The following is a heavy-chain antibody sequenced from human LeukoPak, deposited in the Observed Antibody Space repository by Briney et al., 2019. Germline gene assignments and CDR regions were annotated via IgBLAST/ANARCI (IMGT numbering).Heavy chain of an antibody. CDR2: IYYSGST. D-gene: IGHD3-10*01. J-gene: IGHJ4*02. CDR3: ARDRGFVRFDY. Sequence: PSETLSLTCTVSGGSISSYYWSWIRQPPGKGLGWIGYIYYSGSTNYNPSLKSRVTISVDTSKNQFSLKLSSVTAADTAVYYCARDRGFVRFDYWGQGTLVTVSS. CDR1: GGSISSYY. V-gene: IGHV4-59*01.